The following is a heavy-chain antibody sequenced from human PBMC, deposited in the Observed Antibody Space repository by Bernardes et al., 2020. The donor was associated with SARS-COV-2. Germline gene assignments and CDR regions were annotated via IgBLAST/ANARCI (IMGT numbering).Heavy chain of an antibody. CDR2: INPNSGGT. CDR3: ARDATTGIAAAFDY. Sequence: ASVKVSCKASGYTFTGYYMDWVRQAPGQGLEWMGWINPNSGGTKYAQKFQGRVTMTRDTSISTAYMELSRLRSDDTAVYYCARDATTGIAAAFDYWGQGTLVTVSS. V-gene: IGHV1-2*02. J-gene: IGHJ4*02. CDR1: GYTFTGYY. D-gene: IGHD6-13*01.